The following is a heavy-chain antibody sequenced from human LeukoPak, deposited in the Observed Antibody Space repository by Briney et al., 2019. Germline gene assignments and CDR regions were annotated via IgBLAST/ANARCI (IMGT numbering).Heavy chain of an antibody. J-gene: IGHJ3*02. CDR2: ISWNSGSI. V-gene: IGHV3-9*01. D-gene: IGHD6-19*01. CDR1: GFTFSSYG. Sequence: PGRSLRLSCAASGFTFSSYGMHWVRQAPGKGLEWVSGISWNSGSIGYADSVKGRFTISRDNAKNSLYLQMNSLRAEDTALYYCAKAESVAGTENAFDIWGQGTMVTVSS. CDR3: AKAESVAGTENAFDI.